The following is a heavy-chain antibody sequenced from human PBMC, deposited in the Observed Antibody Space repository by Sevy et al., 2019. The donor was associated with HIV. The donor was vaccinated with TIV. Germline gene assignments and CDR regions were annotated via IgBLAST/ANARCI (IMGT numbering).Heavy chain of an antibody. D-gene: IGHD4-17*01. CDR3: ARAATVTITHFDY. J-gene: IGHJ4*02. V-gene: IGHV1-69*13. CDR2: IIPTFGTA. Sequence: ASVKVSCKASGGTFSSYAISWVRQAPGQGLEWMGGIIPTFGTANYAQKFQGRVTITADESTSTAYMELSSLGSEDTAVYYCARAATVTITHFDYWGQGTLVTVSS. CDR1: GGTFSSYA.